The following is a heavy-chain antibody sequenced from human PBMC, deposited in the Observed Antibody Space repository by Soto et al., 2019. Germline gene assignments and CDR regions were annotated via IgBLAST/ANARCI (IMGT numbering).Heavy chain of an antibody. Sequence: EVQLVESGGGLVQPGGSLKLSCAASGFTFSGSAMHWVRQASGKGLEWVGRIRSKANSYATAYAASVKGRFTISRDDSKNTAYLQMNSLKTEDTAVYYCTRSPRSTNYYYYYGMDVWGQGPTVTVSS. V-gene: IGHV3-73*02. J-gene: IGHJ6*02. CDR2: IRSKANSYAT. CDR1: GFTFSGSA. D-gene: IGHD2-2*01. CDR3: TRSPRSTNYYYYYGMDV.